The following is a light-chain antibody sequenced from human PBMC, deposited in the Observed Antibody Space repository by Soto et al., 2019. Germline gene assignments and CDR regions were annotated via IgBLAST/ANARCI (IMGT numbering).Light chain of an antibody. CDR1: QSISSW. CDR3: KHCNSYPET. CDR2: AES. V-gene: IGKV1-5*01. J-gene: IGKJ1*01. Sequence: QMAQSPSTLSASVLHRLTITGPASQSISSWLAWYQQKPGKAPKRLIYAESSLQSGVPSRFSGSGSGTEFTLKISSMKTDDFATYYCKHCNSYPETFGQGTTVEIK.